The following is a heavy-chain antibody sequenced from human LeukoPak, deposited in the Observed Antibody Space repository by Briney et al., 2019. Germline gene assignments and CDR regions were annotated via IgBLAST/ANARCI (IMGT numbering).Heavy chain of an antibody. V-gene: IGHV3-21*01. J-gene: IGHJ4*02. CDR1: GFTFSSYS. CDR3: ARDEFPGGGSDPFEY. Sequence: GGSLRLSCAASGFTFSSYSMNWVRQAPGKGLEWVSSISGSGNYINYADSVKGRFTISSDNAKKFLYLQMNSLRAEDTAVYYCARDEFPGGGSDPFEYWGQGTVVSVSS. CDR2: ISGSGNYI. D-gene: IGHD3-10*01.